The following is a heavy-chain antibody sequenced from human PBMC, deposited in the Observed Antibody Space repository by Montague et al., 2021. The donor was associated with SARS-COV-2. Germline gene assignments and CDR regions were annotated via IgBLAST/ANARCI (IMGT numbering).Heavy chain of an antibody. CDR1: GGSISSSSYY. V-gene: IGHV4-39*07. D-gene: IGHD3-10*01. J-gene: IGHJ5*02. CDR3: ARDLRRGFDP. Sequence: SETLSLTCTVSGGSISSSSYYWGWIRQPPGTGLEWIGSIYYSGSTYYNPSLKSRVTISVDTSKNQFSLKLSSVTAADTAVYYCARDLRRGFDPWGQGTLVTVSS. CDR2: IYYSGST.